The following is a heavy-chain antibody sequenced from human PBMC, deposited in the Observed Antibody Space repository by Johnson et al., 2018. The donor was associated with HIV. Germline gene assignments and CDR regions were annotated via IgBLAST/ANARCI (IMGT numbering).Heavy chain of an antibody. Sequence: QVQLVESGGGLVQTGGSLRLSCAASGFIFSDYYMSWIRQAPGEGLELVSYISSSGSTIYYVDSVKGRFTISRENAKNSLYLQMNSLRAEDTAMYYCARGFVSPRGSLAWGPKVTRNDAFDMWGQGTMVTVSS. D-gene: IGHD3-3*02. CDR3: ARGFVSPRGSLAWGPKVTRNDAFDM. CDR2: ISSSGSTI. CDR1: GFIFSDYY. J-gene: IGHJ3*02. V-gene: IGHV3-11*01.